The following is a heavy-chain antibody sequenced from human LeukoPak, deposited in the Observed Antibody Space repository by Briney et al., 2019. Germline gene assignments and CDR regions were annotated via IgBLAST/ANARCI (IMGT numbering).Heavy chain of an antibody. CDR1: GFTFSSFS. Sequence: GGSLRLSCAASGFTFSSFSMNWVRQAPGKGLEWVSSIAGSSGYISYADSVKGRFTISRDNAKKSLYLQMTSLTAEDTAVYYCARDRGAYCGGDCYLGFDYWGRGTLVTVSS. CDR3: ARDRGAYCGGDCYLGFDY. D-gene: IGHD2-21*02. J-gene: IGHJ4*01. CDR2: IAGSSGYI. V-gene: IGHV3-21*01.